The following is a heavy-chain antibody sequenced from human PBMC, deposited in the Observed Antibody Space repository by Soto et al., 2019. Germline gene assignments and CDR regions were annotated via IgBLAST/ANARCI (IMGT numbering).Heavy chain of an antibody. D-gene: IGHD2-2*01. J-gene: IGHJ6*02. CDR1: GGSVSNKTYY. CDR3: ARGAGDVVVPAALIYYYYYGMDV. CDR2: INHSGST. V-gene: IGHV4-61*01. Sequence: SETLSLTCSVSGGSVSNKTYYWSWIRQPPGKRLEWIGEINHSGSTNYNPSLKSRVTISVDTSKNQFSLKLSSVTAADTAVYYCARGAGDVVVPAALIYYYYYGMDVWGQGTTVTVSS.